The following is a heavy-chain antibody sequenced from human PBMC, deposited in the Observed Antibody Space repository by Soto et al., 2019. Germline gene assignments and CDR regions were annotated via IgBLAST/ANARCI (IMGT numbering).Heavy chain of an antibody. J-gene: IGHJ3*02. Sequence: QVQLVQSGAEVKEPGSSVKVSCKVSGGTLSTYTLSWVRQAPGQGLELMGRIIPIVGIAHYAKRFQGRLTITADKSTSTAYMELSSLISEDTAMYYCARAQWELDDFDIWGQGTIVTVSS. V-gene: IGHV1-69*02. D-gene: IGHD1-26*01. CDR2: IIPIVGIA. CDR1: GGTLSTYT. CDR3: ARAQWELDDFDI.